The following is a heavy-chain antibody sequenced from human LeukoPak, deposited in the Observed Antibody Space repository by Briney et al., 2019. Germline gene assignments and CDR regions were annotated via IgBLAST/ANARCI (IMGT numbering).Heavy chain of an antibody. D-gene: IGHD2-2*01. V-gene: IGHV1-18*01. J-gene: IGHJ5*02. CDR1: GYTFTSYG. Sequence: ASVKVSCKASGYTFTSYGISWVRQAPGQGLEWMGWISAYNGNTNCAQKLQGRVTMTTDTSTSTAYMELRSLRSDDTDVYYCARVSDIVVVPAALPWFDPWGQGTLVTVSS. CDR2: ISAYNGNT. CDR3: ARVSDIVVVPAALPWFDP.